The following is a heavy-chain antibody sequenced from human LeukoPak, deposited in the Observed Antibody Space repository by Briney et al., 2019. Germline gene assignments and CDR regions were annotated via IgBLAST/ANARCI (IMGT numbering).Heavy chain of an antibody. V-gene: IGHV4-61*02. J-gene: IGHJ6*03. CDR2: IYTSGNT. CDR1: GGSISSGSYY. CDR3: ARGAPDYYYYYMDV. Sequence: PSQTLSLTCTVSGGSISSGSYYWTWIRQPAGKGLEWIGRIYTSGNTKYNPSLKSRVTISVDTPKNQFSLKLSSVTAADTAVYYCARGAPDYYYYYMDVWGKGTTVTISS.